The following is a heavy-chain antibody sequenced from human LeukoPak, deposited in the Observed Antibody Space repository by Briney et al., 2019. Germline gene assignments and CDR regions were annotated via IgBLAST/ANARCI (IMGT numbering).Heavy chain of an antibody. J-gene: IGHJ4*02. V-gene: IGHV3-30*03. CDR3: ARGQWLADLDY. CDR1: GFTFSSYE. D-gene: IGHD6-19*01. CDR2: ISYDGSNK. Sequence: PGGSLRLSCAASGFTFSSYEMNWVRQAPGKGLEWVAVISYDGSNKYYADSVKGRFTISRDNSKNTLYLQMNSLRAEDTAVYYCARGQWLADLDYWGQGTLVTVSS.